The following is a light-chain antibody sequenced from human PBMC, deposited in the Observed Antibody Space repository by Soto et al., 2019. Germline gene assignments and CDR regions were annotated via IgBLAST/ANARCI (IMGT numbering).Light chain of an antibody. CDR1: QTVLTN. V-gene: IGKV3D-15*01. J-gene: IGKJ5*01. CDR3: QQYNNWPIT. Sequence: EIVMTQSPATLSVSPGERATLSCRTSQTVLTNLAWYHQKPGQAPRLLVYGASTRATGIPASFSGSGSGTEFTLTISSLQPEDFAVYYCQQYNNWPITFGQGTRLEIK. CDR2: GAS.